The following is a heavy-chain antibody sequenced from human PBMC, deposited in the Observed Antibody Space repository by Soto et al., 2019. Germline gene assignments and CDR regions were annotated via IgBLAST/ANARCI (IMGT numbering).Heavy chain of an antibody. D-gene: IGHD2-2*02. CDR3: ARDGGYQLLYWGDYYYYYGMEV. J-gene: IGHJ6*01. V-gene: IGHV3-21*01. CDR1: GFTFSIYS. Sequence: SCAASGFTFSIYSINWVRQAPGKWLELVSSISSSSSYIYYADSVKGRFTISRDNAKNSLYLQMNSLRAEDTAVYYCARDGGYQLLYWGDYYYYYGMEVWGQGTTVTVSS. CDR2: ISSSSSYI.